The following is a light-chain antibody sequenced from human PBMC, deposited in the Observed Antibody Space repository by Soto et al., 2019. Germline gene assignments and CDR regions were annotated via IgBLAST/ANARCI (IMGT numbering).Light chain of an antibody. J-gene: IGLJ2*01. CDR1: YNDVGDYHY. CDR3: SSYSGSYSDVI. Sequence: QSALTQPPSASGSPGQSVTISCAGTYNDVGDYHYVSWYQQHPGKVPKLLIYGVTERPSGVPGRFSGSKSGNTASLTVSDLQPADEAVYYCSSYSGSYSDVIFGGGTQLTVL. CDR2: GVT. V-gene: IGLV2-8*01.